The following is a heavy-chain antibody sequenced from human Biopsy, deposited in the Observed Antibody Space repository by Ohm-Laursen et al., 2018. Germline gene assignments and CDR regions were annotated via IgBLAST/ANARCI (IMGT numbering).Heavy chain of an antibody. Sequence: SLRLSCSASGFTFSSHAMSWVRQAPGKGLECVSLINGSGGSTHYAVSVKGRFTISRDNSKNTLYLRMNSLRAEDTAVYYCAKPADSYGSEFYFDYWGQGTLVTVSS. CDR1: GFTFSSHA. D-gene: IGHD4-17*01. J-gene: IGHJ4*02. V-gene: IGHV3-23*01. CDR3: AKPADSYGSEFYFDY. CDR2: INGSGGST.